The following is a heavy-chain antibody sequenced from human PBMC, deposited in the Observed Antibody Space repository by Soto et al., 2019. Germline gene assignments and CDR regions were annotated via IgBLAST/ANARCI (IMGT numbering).Heavy chain of an antibody. CDR1: EGTFNRYA. V-gene: IGHV1-69*06. D-gene: IGHD2-21*01. Sequence: QVQVVQSGAEVKKPGSSVKVSCKASEGTFNRYAISWVRQAPGQGLQWMGGIIPIFRATDYSQMFQGRVTITADTSTSTASLELSRLTSEDTDMYNCATSTRCGAHCSFIDYWGHGTLVTVSS. CDR2: IIPIFRAT. J-gene: IGHJ4*01. CDR3: ATSTRCGAHCSFIDY.